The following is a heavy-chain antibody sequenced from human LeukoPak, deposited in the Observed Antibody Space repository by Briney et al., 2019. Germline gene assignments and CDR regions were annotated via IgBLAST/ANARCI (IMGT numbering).Heavy chain of an antibody. Sequence: GGSLRLSCAASGFTFSSYAMHWVRQAPGKGLEWVAVISYDGSNKYYADSVKGRFTISRDNSKNTLYLQMNSLRAEDTAVYYCAKDRSSSWPYDAFDIWGQGTMVTVSS. CDR3: AKDRSSSWPYDAFDI. CDR1: GFTFSSYA. D-gene: IGHD6-13*01. V-gene: IGHV3-30-3*01. CDR2: ISYDGSNK. J-gene: IGHJ3*02.